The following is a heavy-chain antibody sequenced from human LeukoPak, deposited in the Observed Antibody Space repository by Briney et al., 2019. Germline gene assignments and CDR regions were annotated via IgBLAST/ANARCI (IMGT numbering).Heavy chain of an antibody. CDR1: GGTFSSYA. CDR2: IIPIFGTA. J-gene: IGHJ4*02. V-gene: IGHV1-69*06. D-gene: IGHD4-23*01. Sequence: ASVKVSCKASGGTFSSYAISWVRQAPGQGLEWMGRIIPIFGTANYAQKFQGRVTITADKSTSTAYMELSSLRSEDTAVYYCATGAGVYDYGGKEIDYWGQGTLVTVSS. CDR3: ATGAGVYDYGGKEIDY.